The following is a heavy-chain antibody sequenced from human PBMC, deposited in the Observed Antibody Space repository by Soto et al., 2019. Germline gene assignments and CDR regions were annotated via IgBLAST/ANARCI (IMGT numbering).Heavy chain of an antibody. Sequence: QVQLVQSGAEVKKPGASVKVSCKASGYTFTSYDINWVRQAPGQGLEWMVWMNPNSGNTGDARKFLGRITMTRDTSTGTAYMELRSLRSDDTAVYYCARGMKPAAIFSNFDSWGQGTLVTISS. CDR1: GYTFTSYD. J-gene: IGHJ4*02. V-gene: IGHV1-8*01. D-gene: IGHD2-2*01. CDR3: ARGMKPAAIFSNFDS. CDR2: MNPNSGNT.